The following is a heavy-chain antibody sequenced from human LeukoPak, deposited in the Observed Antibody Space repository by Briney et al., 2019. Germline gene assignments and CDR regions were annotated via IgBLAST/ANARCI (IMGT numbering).Heavy chain of an antibody. CDR3: AAEPYCGGASLYFQP. J-gene: IGHJ1*01. CDR1: GFTFSSYG. CDR2: ISYDGSNK. V-gene: IGHV3-30-3*01. Sequence: GGSLRLSCAASGFTFSSYGMHWVRQAPGKGLEWVAVISYDGSNKYYADSVKGRFTISRDNSKNTLYLQMNSLRAEDTAVYYCAAEPYCGGASLYFQPWGPGTLVTVSS. D-gene: IGHD2-21*01.